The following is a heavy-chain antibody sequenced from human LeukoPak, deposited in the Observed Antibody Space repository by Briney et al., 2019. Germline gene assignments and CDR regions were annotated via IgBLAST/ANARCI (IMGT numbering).Heavy chain of an antibody. Sequence: GESLKISCKGSGYRFSTYWIGWVRQMPGKGLEWMGIIYPGDSDTRYSPSFQGQVTISADKSISTAYLQWSTLKASDSAMYYCARLNPLNYADYWGQGALVTVSS. D-gene: IGHD1-7*01. CDR3: ARLNPLNYADY. V-gene: IGHV5-51*01. J-gene: IGHJ4*02. CDR2: IYPGDSDT. CDR1: GYRFSTYW.